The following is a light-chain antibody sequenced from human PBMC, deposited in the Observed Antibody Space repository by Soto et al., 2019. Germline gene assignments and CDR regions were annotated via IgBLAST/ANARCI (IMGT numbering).Light chain of an antibody. CDR2: GAS. CDR3: QQYGGSPIT. J-gene: IGKJ5*01. CDR1: QSVTTR. V-gene: IGKV3-20*01. Sequence: IVLTQSPGTLSLSPGERVTLSCRASQSVTTRLAWYQHTPGQAPTLLMSGASNRASGVPVRFSGSGSGTDFTLTITRLEPEDFALYYCQQYGGSPITFGLGTRLEIK.